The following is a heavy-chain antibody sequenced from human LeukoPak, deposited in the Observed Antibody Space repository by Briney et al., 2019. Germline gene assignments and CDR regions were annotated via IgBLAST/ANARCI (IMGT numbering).Heavy chain of an antibody. Sequence: GGSLRLSCAASGFTLSSYWMTWVRQAPGKGLEWVANIKQDGSEKYYVDSVKGRFTISRDNAKNSLYLQMNSLRAEDTAVYYCARTNQWLAPDYWGQGTLVTVSS. CDR2: IKQDGSEK. J-gene: IGHJ4*02. D-gene: IGHD6-19*01. CDR1: GFTLSSYW. V-gene: IGHV3-7*03. CDR3: ARTNQWLAPDY.